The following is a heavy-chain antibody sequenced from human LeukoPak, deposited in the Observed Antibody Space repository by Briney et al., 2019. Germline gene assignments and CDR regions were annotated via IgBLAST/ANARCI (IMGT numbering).Heavy chain of an antibody. V-gene: IGHV4-59*01. Sequence: SETLSLTCTVSGGSISSYYWSWIRQPPGKGLEWIGYIYYSGSTNYNPSLKSRVTISVDTSKNQFSLKLSSVTAADTAVYYCARSTYYDFWRGYHLGNFDYWGQGTLVTVSS. CDR3: ARSTYYDFWRGYHLGNFDY. D-gene: IGHD3-3*01. CDR1: GGSISSYY. J-gene: IGHJ4*02. CDR2: IYYSGST.